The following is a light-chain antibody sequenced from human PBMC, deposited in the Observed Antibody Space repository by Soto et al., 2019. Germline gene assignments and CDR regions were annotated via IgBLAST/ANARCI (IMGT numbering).Light chain of an antibody. V-gene: IGKV3D-15*01. CDR2: GXS. CDR1: QSVSSN. J-gene: IGKJ5*01. Sequence: EIVMTQSPATLSVSPGERATLSCRASQSVSSNLAWYQQKPGQAXXXLXXGXSXRATGIPDRFSGGGSGTEFTLTISSLQSEDFVVYYCQQYNSWPPITFGQGTRLEIK. CDR3: QQYNSWPPIT.